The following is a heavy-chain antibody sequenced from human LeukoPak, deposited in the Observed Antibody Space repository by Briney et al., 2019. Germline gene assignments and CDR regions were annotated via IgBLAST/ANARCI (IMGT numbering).Heavy chain of an antibody. CDR2: ISGSGGST. J-gene: IGHJ5*02. CDR1: GFTFSSYA. CDR3: AKDLSNPSSSSRSAQWPHNWFDP. D-gene: IGHD6-6*01. V-gene: IGHV3-23*01. Sequence: QSGGSLRLSCAASGFTFSSYAMSWVRQAPGKGLEWVSAISGSGGSTYYADSVKGRFTISRDNSKNTLYLQMNSLRAEDTAVYYCAKDLSNPSSSSRSAQWPHNWFDPWGQGTLVTVSS.